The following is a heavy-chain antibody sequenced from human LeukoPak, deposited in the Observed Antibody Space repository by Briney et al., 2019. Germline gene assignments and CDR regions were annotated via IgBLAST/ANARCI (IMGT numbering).Heavy chain of an antibody. CDR2: IKQDGSEK. CDR1: GFTFSSYW. V-gene: IGHV3-7*01. Sequence: PGGSLRLSCAGSGFTFSSYWMSRVRQAPGKGLEWVANIKQDGSEKYYVDSVKGRFTISRDNAKNSLYLQMNSLRAEDTAVYYCARGHSSSWYYFDYWGQGTLVTVSS. J-gene: IGHJ4*02. D-gene: IGHD6-13*01. CDR3: ARGHSSSWYYFDY.